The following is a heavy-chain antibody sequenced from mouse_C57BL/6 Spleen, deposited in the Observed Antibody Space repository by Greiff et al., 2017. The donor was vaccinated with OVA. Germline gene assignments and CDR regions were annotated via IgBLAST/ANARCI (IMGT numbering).Heavy chain of an antibody. CDR3: TRSGVTTVVNWYFDV. CDR1: GYTFTDYE. Sequence: VQLQQSGAELVRPGASVTLSCKASGYTFTDYEMHWVKQTPVHGLEWIGAIDPETGGTAYNQKFKGKAILTADKSSSTAYMELRSLTSEDSAVYYCTRSGVTTVVNWYFDVWGTGTTGTVSS. CDR2: IDPETGGT. V-gene: IGHV1-15*01. D-gene: IGHD1-1*01. J-gene: IGHJ1*03.